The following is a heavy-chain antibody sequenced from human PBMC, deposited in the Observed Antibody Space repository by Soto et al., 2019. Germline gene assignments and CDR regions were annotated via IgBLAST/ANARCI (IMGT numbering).Heavy chain of an antibody. CDR3: ARDQGYSYGPFDY. CDR1: VFTFSSYA. Sequence: GWSLRLSCSSSVFTFSSYAMSLVLQSPGKGLEWVSAISGSGGSTYYADSVKGRFTISRDNAKNSLYLQMNSLRAEDTAVYYCARDQGYSYGPFDYWGQGTLVTVSS. CDR2: ISGSGGST. V-gene: IGHV3-23*01. D-gene: IGHD5-18*01. J-gene: IGHJ4*02.